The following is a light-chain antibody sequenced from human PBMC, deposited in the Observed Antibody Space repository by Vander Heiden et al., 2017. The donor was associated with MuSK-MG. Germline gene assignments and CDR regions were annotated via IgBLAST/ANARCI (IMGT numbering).Light chain of an antibody. Sequence: DIQMIQSPSSLSASVGDRVTITCRASQSISSYLNWYQQKPGKAPKLLIYAASSLQSGVPSRFSGSGSGTDFTLTISSLQPEDFATYYCQQSYSTPPRLTFGGGTKVEIK. CDR2: AAS. CDR1: QSISSY. V-gene: IGKV1-39*01. J-gene: IGKJ4*01. CDR3: QQSYSTPPRLT.